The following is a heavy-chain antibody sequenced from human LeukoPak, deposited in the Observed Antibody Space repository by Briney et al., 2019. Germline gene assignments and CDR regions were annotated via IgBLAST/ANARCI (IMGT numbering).Heavy chain of an antibody. CDR1: GFTVSSNY. J-gene: IGHJ1*01. CDR3: ARGHYGAKEYFQH. D-gene: IGHD4-17*01. CDR2: IYSGGST. Sequence: PGGSLRLSCAAPGFTVSSNYMSWVRQAPGKGLEWVSVIYSGGSTYYADSVRGRFTISRDNSKNTLYLQMNSLRAEDTAVYYCARGHYGAKEYFQHWGQGTLVTVSS. V-gene: IGHV3-66*02.